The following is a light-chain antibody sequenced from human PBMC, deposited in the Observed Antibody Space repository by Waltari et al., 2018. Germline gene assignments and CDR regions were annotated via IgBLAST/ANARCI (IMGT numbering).Light chain of an antibody. CDR2: ATS. Sequence: DIQMTQSPSSLSASVGDSFTLTCRASEDLNTYLNWYQQKPGKAPRLLISATSTLRSGVPSRFSGSSSGTDFSLTISSLQAEDFAIYYCQQSYRAPLTFGGGTKVEI. J-gene: IGKJ4*01. CDR3: QQSYRAPLT. CDR1: EDLNTY. V-gene: IGKV1-39*01.